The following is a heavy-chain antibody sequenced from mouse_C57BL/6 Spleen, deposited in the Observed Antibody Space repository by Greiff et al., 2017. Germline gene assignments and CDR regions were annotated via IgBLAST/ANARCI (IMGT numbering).Heavy chain of an antibody. J-gene: IGHJ4*01. V-gene: IGHV5-17*01. CDR2: ISSGSSTI. CDR3: ASGSTTVVAYYAMDY. CDR1: GFTFSDYG. D-gene: IGHD1-1*01. Sequence: EVKVEESGGGLVKPGGSLKLSCAASGFTFSDYGMHWVRQAPEKGLEWVAYISSGSSTIYYADTVKGRFTISRDNAKSTLFLRMSSLRSEDTAMYYCASGSTTVVAYYAMDYWGQGTSVTVSS.